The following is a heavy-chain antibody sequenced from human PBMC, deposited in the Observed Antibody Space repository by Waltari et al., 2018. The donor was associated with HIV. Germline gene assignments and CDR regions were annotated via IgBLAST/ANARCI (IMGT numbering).Heavy chain of an antibody. CDR2: ISYDGSDR. V-gene: IGHV3-30*19. CDR1: GFSFSNND. Sequence: QVQLVEYGGGVVQPESSLRLYCAASGFSFSNNDMHWARHAPGKGVEWVALISYDGSDRYYADSVKGRFTMSRDNSKNTLYLEMNSLRPEDTAEYFCARGGGSGYLNYSFDYWGQGTLVIVSS. D-gene: IGHD3-22*01. CDR3: ARGGGSGYLNYSFDY. J-gene: IGHJ4*02.